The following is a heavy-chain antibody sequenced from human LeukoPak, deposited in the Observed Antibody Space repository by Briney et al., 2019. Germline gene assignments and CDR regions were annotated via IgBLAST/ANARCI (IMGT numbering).Heavy chain of an antibody. CDR3: ATLIAVAGIERDY. Sequence: PGGSLRLSCAAPGFTFVDYAMHWVRQAPGKGLEWVSGISWNSGSIGYADSVKGRFTISRDNAKNSLYLQMNSLRAEDTALYYCATLIAVAGIERDYWGQGTLVTVSS. CDR2: ISWNSGSI. V-gene: IGHV3-9*01. CDR1: GFTFVDYA. D-gene: IGHD6-19*01. J-gene: IGHJ4*02.